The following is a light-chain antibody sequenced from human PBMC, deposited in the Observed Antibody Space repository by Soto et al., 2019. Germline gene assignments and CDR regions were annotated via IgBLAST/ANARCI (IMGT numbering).Light chain of an antibody. CDR3: QQTKRYPST. Sequence: AIQLTQSPSSLSASVGDRVTITCRASQDISSSLAWYQQKAGKAPKLLIYGASILQSGVPSGFSGSGFGTDFTLTVSSLRAEDFALYFCQQTKRYPSTFGGGTRVEI. CDR2: GAS. J-gene: IGKJ4*01. V-gene: IGKV1-13*02. CDR1: QDISSS.